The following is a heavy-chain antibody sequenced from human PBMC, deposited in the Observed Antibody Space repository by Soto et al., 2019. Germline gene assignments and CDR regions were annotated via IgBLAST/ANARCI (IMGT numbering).Heavy chain of an antibody. V-gene: IGHV3-7*05. CDR1: GFTFTNYW. D-gene: IGHD5-18*01. J-gene: IGHJ6*02. Sequence: EVQLVESGGGLVQPGGSLRLSCAASGFTFTNYWMSWVRQVPGKGLGWVANINLDGSEKNYVDSVKGRFTISRNNARNSVYPQMSSPRAQDTALYYCARDGSTSWYSYDDHGMDVWGQGTTVTVSS. CDR3: ARDGSTSWYSYDDHGMDV. CDR2: INLDGSEK.